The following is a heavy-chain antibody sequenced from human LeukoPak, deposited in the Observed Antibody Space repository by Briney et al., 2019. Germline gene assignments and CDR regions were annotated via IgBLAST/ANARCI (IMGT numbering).Heavy chain of an antibody. CDR1: GGSISSSNW. CDR2: IYHSGST. D-gene: IGHD6-13*01. Sequence: SETLSLTCAVSGGSISSSNWWSWVRQPPGKGLEWIGEIYHSGSTYYNPSLKSRVTISVDTSKNQFSLKLSSVTAADTAVYYCARVSGDSSSWYPLSGWYFDLWGRGTLVTVSS. CDR3: ARVSGDSSSWYPLSGWYFDL. V-gene: IGHV4-4*02. J-gene: IGHJ2*01.